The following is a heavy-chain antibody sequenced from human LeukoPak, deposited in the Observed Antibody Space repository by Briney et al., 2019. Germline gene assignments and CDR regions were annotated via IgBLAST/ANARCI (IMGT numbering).Heavy chain of an antibody. J-gene: IGHJ5*02. CDR1: GGSFSAYY. V-gene: IGHV4-34*01. Sequence: PSETLSLSCAFVGGSFSAYYWSWIRQPPGKGLKWKGEINHNGSTNYNPSLKSRVTIAVDTSKNQFSLKLSSVTAADTAVYYCARGGITIFGVVRNWFDPWGQGTLVTVSS. CDR3: ARGGITIFGVVRNWFDP. D-gene: IGHD3-3*01. CDR2: INHNGST.